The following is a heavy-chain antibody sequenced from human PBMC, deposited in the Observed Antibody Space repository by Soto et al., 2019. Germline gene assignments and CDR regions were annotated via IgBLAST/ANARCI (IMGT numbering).Heavy chain of an antibody. D-gene: IGHD3-22*01. CDR2: IYHSGST. CDR1: GGSISSGGYS. J-gene: IGHJ3*02. CDR3: ARSRYYYDSSGYYLPDAFDI. Sequence: SETLSLTCAVSGGSISSGGYSWSWIRQPPGKGLEWIGYIYHSGSTYYNPSLKSRVTISVDRSKNQFSLKLSSVTAADTAVYYCARSRYYYDSSGYYLPDAFDIWGQGTMVTASS. V-gene: IGHV4-30-2*01.